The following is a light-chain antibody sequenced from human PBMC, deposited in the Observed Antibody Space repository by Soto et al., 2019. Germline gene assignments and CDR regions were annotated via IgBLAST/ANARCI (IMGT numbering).Light chain of an antibody. V-gene: IGKV3-15*01. CDR1: QSVRSN. Sequence: EILMTQSPSTLSVSPGERATVSCRASQSVRSNLAWYQQKPGQAPRLLIYGASTRATGIPASFSGSGSGTEFTLTISSLQYEDFAVYYCQQYNNWHPITFGQGTRLEIK. CDR3: QQYNNWHPIT. CDR2: GAS. J-gene: IGKJ5*01.